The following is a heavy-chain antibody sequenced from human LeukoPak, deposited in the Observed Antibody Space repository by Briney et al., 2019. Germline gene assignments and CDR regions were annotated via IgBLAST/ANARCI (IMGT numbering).Heavy chain of an antibody. Sequence: ASVKVSCKASGYTFTSYYMHWVRQAPGQGLEWMGIINPSGGSTSYAQKFQGRVTMTRDMPTSTVYMELSSLRSEDTAVYYCARDEYYYDSSGTNWFDPWGQGTLVTVSS. CDR2: INPSGGST. J-gene: IGHJ5*02. CDR1: GYTFTSYY. CDR3: ARDEYYYDSSGTNWFDP. D-gene: IGHD3-22*01. V-gene: IGHV1-46*01.